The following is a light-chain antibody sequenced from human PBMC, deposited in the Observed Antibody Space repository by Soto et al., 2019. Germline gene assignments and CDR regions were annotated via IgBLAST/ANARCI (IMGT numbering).Light chain of an antibody. CDR3: QQYNNWPRT. CDR1: QSVSSN. CDR2: GAS. V-gene: IGKV3-15*01. J-gene: IGKJ1*01. Sequence: TQSPGTLSLSPGERASLSCRASQSVSSNYLAWHQHKPGQAPRLLIYGASFRATGMPARFSGSGFGTEFTLTISSLQSEDFAVYYCQQYNNWPRTFGQGTKVDIK.